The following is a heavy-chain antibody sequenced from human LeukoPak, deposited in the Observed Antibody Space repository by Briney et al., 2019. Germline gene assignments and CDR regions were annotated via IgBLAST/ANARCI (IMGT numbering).Heavy chain of an antibody. CDR3: ARRRCTSTSCFADY. V-gene: IGHV3-7*01. Sequence: PGGSLRLSCAASGFTFSSYWMSWVRQTPGKGLEWVTNIKQDGIERYYVDSVKGRFTISRDNANNSLYLQMNSLRAEDTAVYYCARRRCTSTSCFADYWGQGTLVTVSS. CDR1: GFTFSSYW. D-gene: IGHD2-2*01. J-gene: IGHJ4*02. CDR2: IKQDGIER.